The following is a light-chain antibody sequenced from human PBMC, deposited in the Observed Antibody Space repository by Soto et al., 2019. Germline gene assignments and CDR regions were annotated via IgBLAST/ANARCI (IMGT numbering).Light chain of an antibody. Sequence: DVKITLSPSNLSGSVGHSVTITCLASQTISSWLAWYQQKPGKAPKLLIYKASTLKSGVPSRFSGSGSGTEFTLTISSLQPDDFATYYCQHYNSYSEAFGQGSKVDIK. J-gene: IGKJ1*01. CDR1: QTISSW. CDR3: QHYNSYSEA. CDR2: KAS. V-gene: IGKV1-5*03.